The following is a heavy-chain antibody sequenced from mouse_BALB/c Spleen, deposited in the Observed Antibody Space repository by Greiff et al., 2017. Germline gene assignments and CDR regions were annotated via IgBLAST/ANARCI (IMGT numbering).Heavy chain of an antibody. CDR2: IWGGGST. CDR3: AKHIILDYGSSCFAY. J-gene: IGHJ3*01. Sequence: QVQLKESGPGLVAPSQCLSISCTASGFSLTDYGVSWIRQPPGKGLEWMGVIWGGGSTYYNSALKSRLSISNDNSKSQIFFKMNSLQTDDTAMYYGAKHIILDYGSSCFAYWGQGTLVTVSA. CDR1: GFSLTDYG. D-gene: IGHD1-1*01. V-gene: IGHV2-6-5*01.